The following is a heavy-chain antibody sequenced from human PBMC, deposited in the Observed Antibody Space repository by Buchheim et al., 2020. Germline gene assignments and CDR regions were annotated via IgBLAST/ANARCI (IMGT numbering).Heavy chain of an antibody. CDR1: GGSFSGYY. J-gene: IGHJ4*02. V-gene: IGHV4-34*01. CDR2: INHSGST. D-gene: IGHD2-2*01. Sequence: QVQLQQWGAGLLKPSETLSLTCAVYGGSFSGYYWSWIRQPPGKGLEWIGEINHSGSTNYNPSLKSRVTISVDTSKNQFSLKLSSVTAADTAVYYCATSYCSSTSCYRRRYFDYWGQGTL. CDR3: ATSYCSSTSCYRRRYFDY.